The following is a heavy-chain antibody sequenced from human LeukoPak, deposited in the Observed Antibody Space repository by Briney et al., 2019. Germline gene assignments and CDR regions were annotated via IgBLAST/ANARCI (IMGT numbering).Heavy chain of an antibody. D-gene: IGHD6-13*01. CDR1: GFTFSDYY. CDR2: ISSSGSTI. V-gene: IGHV3-11*04. Sequence: PGGSLRLSCAASGFTFSDYYMSWIRQAPGKGLEWVSYISSSGSTIYYADSVKGRFTISRDNAKNSLYLQMNSLRAEDTAVYYCARGQILNSSSWYGEQNFDYWGQGTLVTVSS. CDR3: ARGQILNSSSWYGEQNFDY. J-gene: IGHJ4*02.